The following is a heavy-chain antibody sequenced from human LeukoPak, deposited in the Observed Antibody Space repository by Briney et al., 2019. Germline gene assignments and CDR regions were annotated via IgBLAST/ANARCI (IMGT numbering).Heavy chain of an antibody. J-gene: IGHJ4*02. V-gene: IGHV1-69*05. CDR3: ARLKGSGYESYYFDY. CDR1: GGTFSSYA. D-gene: IGHD5-12*01. CDR2: IIPIFGTA. Sequence: GASVKVSCKASGGTFSSYAISWVRQAPGQGLEWMGGIIPIFGTANYAQKFQGRDTITTDESTSTAYMELSSLRSEDTAVYYCARLKGSGYESYYFDYWGQGTLVTVSS.